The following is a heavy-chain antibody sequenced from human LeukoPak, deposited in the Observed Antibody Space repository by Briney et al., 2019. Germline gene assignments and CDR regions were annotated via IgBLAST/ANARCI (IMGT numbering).Heavy chain of an antibody. CDR1: GGSISSYY. D-gene: IGHD3-22*01. CDR3: ARHRPPYDSSGYYWFDP. V-gene: IGHV4-59*08. Sequence: SETLSLTCTVSGGSISSYYWSWIRQPPGKGLEWIGYIYYSGSTNYNSSLKSRVTISVDTSKNQFSLKLSSVTAADTAVYYCARHRPPYDSSGYYWFDPWGQGTLVTVSS. CDR2: IYYSGST. J-gene: IGHJ5*02.